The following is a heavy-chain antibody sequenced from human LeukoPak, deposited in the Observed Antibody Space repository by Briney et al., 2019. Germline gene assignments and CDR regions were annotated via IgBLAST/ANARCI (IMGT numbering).Heavy chain of an antibody. CDR2: IYYVGST. Sequence: SETLSLTCTVSGGSISSSSYYWGWIRQPPGKGLEWIGSIYYVGSTYYNPSLKSRVTISVDTSKNQFSLKLSSVTAADTAVYYCARQESQQGLGDYWGQGTLVTVSS. V-gene: IGHV4-39*01. D-gene: IGHD6-13*01. CDR1: GGSISSSSYY. J-gene: IGHJ4*02. CDR3: ARQESQQGLGDY.